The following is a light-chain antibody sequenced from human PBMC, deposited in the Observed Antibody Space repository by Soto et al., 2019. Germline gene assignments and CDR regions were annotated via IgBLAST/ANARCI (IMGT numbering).Light chain of an antibody. J-gene: IGKJ1*01. CDR2: LGS. Sequence: DIVMTQSPLALPVAPGYPASISFRSSQSLLHSNGYNYLDWYLQKPGQSPQLLIYLGSNRASGVPDRFSGSGSGTDFTLKISRVEAEDVGVYYCMQALQTAWTFGQGTKVDIK. CDR3: MQALQTAWT. V-gene: IGKV2-28*01. CDR1: QSLLHSNGYNY.